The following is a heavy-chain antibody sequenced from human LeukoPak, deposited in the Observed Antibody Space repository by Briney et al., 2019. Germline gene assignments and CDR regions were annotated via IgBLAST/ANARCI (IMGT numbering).Heavy chain of an antibody. J-gene: IGHJ6*03. Sequence: ASVKVSCKASGGTFSSYAISWVRQAPGQGLEWMGRIIPILGIANYAQKFQGRVTITTDESTSTAYMELSSLRSEDTAVYYCARGGDYDYYYYMDVWGKGTTVTVSS. D-gene: IGHD4-17*01. CDR3: ARGGDYDYYYYMDV. CDR2: IIPILGIA. V-gene: IGHV1-69*04. CDR1: GGTFSSYA.